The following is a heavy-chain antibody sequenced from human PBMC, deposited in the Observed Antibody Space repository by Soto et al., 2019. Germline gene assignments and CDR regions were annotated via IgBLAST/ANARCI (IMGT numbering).Heavy chain of an antibody. Sequence: PSETLSLTCAVYGGSFSGYYWSWIRQPPGKGLEWIGEINHSGSTNYNPSLKSRVTISVDTSKNQFSLKLSSVTAADTAVYYCARMMRDQYCSGGSCYRGWFDPWGQGTLVTVSS. CDR2: INHSGST. D-gene: IGHD2-15*01. CDR1: GGSFSGYY. J-gene: IGHJ5*02. V-gene: IGHV4-34*01. CDR3: ARMMRDQYCSGGSCYRGWFDP.